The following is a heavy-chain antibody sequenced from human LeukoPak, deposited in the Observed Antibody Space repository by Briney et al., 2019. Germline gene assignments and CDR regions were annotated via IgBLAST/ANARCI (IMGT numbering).Heavy chain of an antibody. J-gene: IGHJ6*02. CDR3: ARGIAVALYYYYYGMDV. CDR2: MNPNSGNT. CDR1: GYTFTSYD. Sequence: VASVKVSCKASGYTFTSYDINWVRQATGQGLEWMGWMNPNSGNTGYAQKFQGRVTMTRNTSISTAYMELSSVRSEDTAVYYCARGIAVALYYYYYGMDVWGQGTTVSVSS. V-gene: IGHV1-8*01. D-gene: IGHD6-19*01.